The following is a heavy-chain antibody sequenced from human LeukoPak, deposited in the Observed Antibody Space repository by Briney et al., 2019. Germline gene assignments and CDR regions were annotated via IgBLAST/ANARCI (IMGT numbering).Heavy chain of an antibody. J-gene: IGHJ4*02. CDR3: ARGLYLTTRGGAAAGFLDY. V-gene: IGHV4-34*01. D-gene: IGHD6-13*01. Sequence: SETLSLTCAVYGGSFSGYYWSWIRQPPGKGVEWSGEINDSGSTNYNPSLKSRVTISVDTSKKQFSLRLSSVTAADTAVYYCARGLYLTTRGGAAAGFLDYWGQGNLVTVSS. CDR2: INDSGST. CDR1: GGSFSGYY.